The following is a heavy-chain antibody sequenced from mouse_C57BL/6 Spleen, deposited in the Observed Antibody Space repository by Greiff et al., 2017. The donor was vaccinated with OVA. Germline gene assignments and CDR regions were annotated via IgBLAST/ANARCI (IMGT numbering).Heavy chain of an antibody. D-gene: IGHD1-1*01. J-gene: IGHJ2*01. Sequence: EVQRVESGGGLVQPGGSMKLSCVASGFTFSNYWMNWVRQSPEKGLEWVAQIRLKSDNYATHYAESVKGRFTISRDDSKSSVYLQMNNLRAEDTGIYYCTGGVDGSSYHYFDYWGQGTTRTVSS. CDR2: IRLKSDNYAT. CDR3: TGGVDGSSYHYFDY. V-gene: IGHV6-3*01. CDR1: GFTFSNYW.